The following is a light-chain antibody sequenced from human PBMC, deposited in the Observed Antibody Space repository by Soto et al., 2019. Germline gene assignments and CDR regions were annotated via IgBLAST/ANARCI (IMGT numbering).Light chain of an antibody. V-gene: IGLV2-8*01. CDR3: SSFTSSVTYV. CDR2: EVS. CDR1: SSDVGGYNY. J-gene: IGLJ1*01. Sequence: QSVLTQPPSASGSPGQSVTISCTGTSSDVGGYNYVSWYQQHPGQAPKLMIYEVSKRPSGVPDRFSGSKSGNTASLTVSGLQAEDEADYYCSSFTSSVTYVFGTGTKVTVL.